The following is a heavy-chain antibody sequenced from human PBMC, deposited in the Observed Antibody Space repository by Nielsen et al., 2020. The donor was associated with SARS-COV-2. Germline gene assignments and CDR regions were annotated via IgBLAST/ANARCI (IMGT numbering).Heavy chain of an antibody. CDR2: IYYSGST. CDR1: GGSISSSSYY. CDR3: ASRESGNFDY. Sequence: SETLSLTCTVSGGSISSSSYYWGWIRQPPGKGLEWIGSIYYSGSTYYNPSLKSRVTISVGTSKNQFSLKLSSVTAADTAVYYCASRESGNFDYWGQGTLVTVSS. V-gene: IGHV4-39*01. D-gene: IGHD3-3*01. J-gene: IGHJ4*02.